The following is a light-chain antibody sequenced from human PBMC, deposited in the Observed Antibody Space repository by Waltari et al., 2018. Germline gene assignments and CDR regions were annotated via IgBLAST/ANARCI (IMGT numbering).Light chain of an antibody. CDR1: SGHTTNT. CDR3: QTGGHGTWV. Sequence: QLVLTQSPSASASLGASVKLTCTLDSGHTTNTIEWLQPHPQKGPRFLMKINSDGSHSKGDEIPDLFSGSSSGAERYLTISSLQSEDEADYYCQTGGHGTWVFGGGTKLTVL. V-gene: IGLV4-69*01. CDR2: INSDGSH. J-gene: IGLJ3*02.